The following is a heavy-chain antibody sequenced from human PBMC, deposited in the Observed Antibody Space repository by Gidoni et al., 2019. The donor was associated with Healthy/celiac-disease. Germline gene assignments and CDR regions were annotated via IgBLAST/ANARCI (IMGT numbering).Heavy chain of an antibody. CDR3: ARDKWLDYYYYGMDV. Sequence: EVQLVESGGGLVKPGGSLSFSCAASGLTSRSYSMNSARQAPGKGLEWVSSISSSSSYIYYADSVKGRFTISRDNDKNSLYLQMNSLRAEDTAVYYCARDKWLDYYYYGMDVWGQGTTVTVSS. V-gene: IGHV3-21*01. D-gene: IGHD6-19*01. CDR1: GLTSRSYS. CDR2: ISSSSSYI. J-gene: IGHJ6*02.